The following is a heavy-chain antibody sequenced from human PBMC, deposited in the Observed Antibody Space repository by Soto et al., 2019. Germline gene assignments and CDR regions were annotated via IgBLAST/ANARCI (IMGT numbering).Heavy chain of an antibody. Sequence: QVQLVESGGGVVQPGRSLRLSCAASGFTFSSYGMHWVRQAPGKGLEWVAVIWYDGSNKYYADSVKGRFTISRDNSKNTQYLQMNSLRAEDTAVYYCASPAVAGTDGVHYGMDVWGQGTTVTVSS. CDR3: ASPAVAGTDGVHYGMDV. V-gene: IGHV3-33*01. CDR1: GFTFSSYG. CDR2: IWYDGSNK. J-gene: IGHJ6*02. D-gene: IGHD6-19*01.